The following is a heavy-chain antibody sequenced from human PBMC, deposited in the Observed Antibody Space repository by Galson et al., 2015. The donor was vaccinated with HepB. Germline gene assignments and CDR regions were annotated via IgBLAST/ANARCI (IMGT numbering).Heavy chain of an antibody. J-gene: IGHJ6*03. Sequence: SLRLSCAASGSTFSSYAMNWVRQAPGKGLEWVSAISRSGADTYYADSVKGRFTISRDNSKNTLFLQMNSLRDEDTAVYYCAKGGGSYYHYYMDVWGRGTTVTVSS. CDR2: ISRSGADT. D-gene: IGHD1-26*01. V-gene: IGHV3-23*01. CDR3: AKGGGSYYHYYMDV. CDR1: GSTFSSYA.